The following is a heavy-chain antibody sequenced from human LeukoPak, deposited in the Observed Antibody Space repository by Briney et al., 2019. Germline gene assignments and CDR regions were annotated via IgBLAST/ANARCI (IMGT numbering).Heavy chain of an antibody. CDR3: ARDGFVGAADY. CDR1: GFIFRGYW. Sequence: PGGSLRLSCAASGFIFRGYWMNWVRQAPGKGLEWVANIKQDGSEQHYVDSVRGRFTISRDNAENSLYLQMNSLRVEDTAVYYCARDGFVGAADYWGQGTLVTVSS. V-gene: IGHV3-7*01. CDR2: IKQDGSEQ. J-gene: IGHJ4*02. D-gene: IGHD6-13*01.